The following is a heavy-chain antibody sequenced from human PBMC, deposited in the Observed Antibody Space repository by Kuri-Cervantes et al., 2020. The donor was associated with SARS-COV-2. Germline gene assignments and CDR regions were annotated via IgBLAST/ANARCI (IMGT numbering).Heavy chain of an antibody. CDR3: ARSPYDFWSGYYTGYYYYYGMDV. D-gene: IGHD3-3*01. Sequence: GESLKISCAASGFTFSSYAMHWVRQAPGKGLEWVAVISYDGSNEYYADSVKGRFTISRDNSKNTLYLQMNSLRAEDTAVYYCARSPYDFWSGYYTGYYYYYGMDVWGQGTTVTVSS. J-gene: IGHJ6*02. CDR1: GFTFSSYA. V-gene: IGHV3-30-3*01. CDR2: ISYDGSNE.